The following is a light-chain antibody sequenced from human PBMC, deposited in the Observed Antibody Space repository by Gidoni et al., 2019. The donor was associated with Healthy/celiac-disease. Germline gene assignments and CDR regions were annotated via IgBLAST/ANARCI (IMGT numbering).Light chain of an antibody. Sequence: TLSPSSLSASVGDRVTITCQASQDISNYLNWYQQKPGKAPKLLIYDASNLETGVPSRFSGSGSGTDFTFTISSLQPEDIATYYCQQYDNLPITFGQGTRLEIK. J-gene: IGKJ5*01. V-gene: IGKV1-33*01. CDR3: QQYDNLPIT. CDR2: DAS. CDR1: QDISNY.